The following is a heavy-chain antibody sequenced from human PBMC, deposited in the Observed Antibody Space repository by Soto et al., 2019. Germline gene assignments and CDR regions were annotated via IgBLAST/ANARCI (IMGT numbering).Heavy chain of an antibody. CDR2: ISGSGGST. D-gene: IGHD2-21*02. CDR1: GFTFSSYA. Sequence: PGGSLSLSCAASGFTFSSYAMSWVRQAPGKGLEWVSAISGSGGSTYYADSVKGRFTISRDNSKNTLYLQMNSLRAEDTAVYYCAKDSRLAPYGGNSRPYYYYYGMDVWGQGTTVTVSS. CDR3: AKDSRLAPYGGNSRPYYYYYGMDV. V-gene: IGHV3-23*01. J-gene: IGHJ6*02.